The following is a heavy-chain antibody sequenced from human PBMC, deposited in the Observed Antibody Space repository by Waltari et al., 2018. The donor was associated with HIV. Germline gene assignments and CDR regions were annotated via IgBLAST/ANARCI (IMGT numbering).Heavy chain of an antibody. D-gene: IGHD4-17*01. Sequence: QVQLVQSGAEVKKPGASVKVSCKVSGYTLTELSMHWVRQAPGKGLEWMGGFDPEDGETIYAQKFQGRVTMTEDTSTDTAYMELSSLRSEDTAVYYCATDIPGDYPNANWFDPWGQGTLVTVSS. CDR3: ATDIPGDYPNANWFDP. V-gene: IGHV1-24*01. CDR1: GYTLTELS. CDR2: FDPEDGET. J-gene: IGHJ5*02.